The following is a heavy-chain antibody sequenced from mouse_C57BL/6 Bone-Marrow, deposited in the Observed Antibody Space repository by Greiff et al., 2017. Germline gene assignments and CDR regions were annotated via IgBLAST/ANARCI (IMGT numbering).Heavy chain of an antibody. D-gene: IGHD2-3*01. V-gene: IGHV1-18*01. J-gene: IGHJ4*01. CDR2: INPNNGGT. Sequence: VQLQQSGPELVKPGASVKIPCKASGYTFTDYNMDWVKQSHGKSLEWIGDINPNNGGTIYNQKFKGKATLTVDKSSSTAYMELRSLTSEDTAVYYCARASDGYYYYAMDYWGQGTSVTVSS. CDR1: GYTFTDYN. CDR3: ARASDGYYYYAMDY.